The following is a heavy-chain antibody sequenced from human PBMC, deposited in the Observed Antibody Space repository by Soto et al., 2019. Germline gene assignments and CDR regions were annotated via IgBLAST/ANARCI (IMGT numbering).Heavy chain of an antibody. Sequence: QVQLVESGGGVVQPGRSLRLSCAASGFTFSSYAMHWVRQAPGKGLEWVAVISYDGSNKYYADSVKGRFTISRDNSKNTLYLQMNSLRAEDTAVYYCARGSGYCISTSCYLDLWGQGTTVTVSS. D-gene: IGHD2-2*01. V-gene: IGHV3-30-3*01. CDR3: ARGSGYCISTSCYLDL. CDR2: ISYDGSNK. CDR1: GFTFSSYA. J-gene: IGHJ6*02.